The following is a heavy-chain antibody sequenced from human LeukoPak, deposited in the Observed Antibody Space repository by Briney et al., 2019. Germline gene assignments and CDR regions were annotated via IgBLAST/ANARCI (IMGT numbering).Heavy chain of an antibody. CDR3: ARDRRSYGYDY. Sequence: SETLSLTCAVYGGSFSDYYMSWIRQHPGKGLEWIGYIYYSGSTYYNPSLKSRVTISVDTSKNQFSLKLSSVTAADTAVYYCARDRRSYGYDYWGQGTLVTVSS. CDR1: GGSFSDYY. D-gene: IGHD5-18*01. CDR2: IYYSGST. J-gene: IGHJ4*02. V-gene: IGHV4-31*11.